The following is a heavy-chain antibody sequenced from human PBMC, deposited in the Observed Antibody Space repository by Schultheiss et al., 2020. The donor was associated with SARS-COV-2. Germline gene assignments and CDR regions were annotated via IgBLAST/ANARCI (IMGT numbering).Heavy chain of an antibody. Sequence: ASVKVSCKASGYNFIPYWIHWVRQAPGQGLEWMGWVNPTNGDTNSAQKFQGRVTMTRDTSISTAYMELRGLTSDDTAIYYCARGVLFPGDKKALDYWGQGTLVTVSS. CDR1: GYNFIPYW. CDR2: VNPTNGDT. V-gene: IGHV1-2*02. CDR3: ARGVLFPGDKKALDY. D-gene: IGHD7-27*01. J-gene: IGHJ4*02.